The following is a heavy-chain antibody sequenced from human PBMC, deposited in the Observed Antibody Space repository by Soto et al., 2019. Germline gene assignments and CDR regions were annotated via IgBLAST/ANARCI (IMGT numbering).Heavy chain of an antibody. D-gene: IGHD5-12*01. J-gene: IGHJ4*02. CDR2: IVVGSGST. Sequence: SVKVSCKASGFTFTSSAVQWVRQARGQRLEWIGWIVVGSGSTNYAQKFQERVTITRDMSTSTAYMELSSLRSEDTAVYYCAAVGYSGYDDYFDYWGQGTLVTVSS. CDR3: AAVGYSGYDDYFDY. CDR1: GFTFTSSA. V-gene: IGHV1-58*01.